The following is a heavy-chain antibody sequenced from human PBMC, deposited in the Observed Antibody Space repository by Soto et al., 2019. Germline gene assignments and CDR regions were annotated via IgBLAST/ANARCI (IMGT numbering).Heavy chain of an antibody. CDR1: GFTFRSYA. Sequence: QVQLVESGGGVVQPGRSLRLSCAASGFTFRSYAMHWVRQAPGKGLEWVAVISYDGSNKYYADAVKGRFTISRDNSKNTLYLQMNSLRAEDTAVYYCARDGGNGYNPYYFDYWGQGTLVTVS. CDR2: ISYDGSNK. CDR3: ARDGGNGYNPYYFDY. D-gene: IGHD5-12*01. V-gene: IGHV3-30-3*01. J-gene: IGHJ4*02.